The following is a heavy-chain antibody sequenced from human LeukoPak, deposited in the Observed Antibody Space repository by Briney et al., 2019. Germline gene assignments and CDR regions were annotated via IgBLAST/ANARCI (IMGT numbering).Heavy chain of an antibody. CDR2: ISGSGGST. CDR1: GFTFSSYG. CDR3: AKNSGGTCYSHLDY. V-gene: IGHV3-23*01. D-gene: IGHD2-15*01. Sequence: GGSLRLSCAASGFTFSSYGMTWVRQAPGKGLEWVSGISGSGGSTYYEDSVKGRFTISRDNSKNTLYLQMNSLRAVDTAVYYCAKNSGGTCYSHLDYWGQGTLVTVSS. J-gene: IGHJ4*02.